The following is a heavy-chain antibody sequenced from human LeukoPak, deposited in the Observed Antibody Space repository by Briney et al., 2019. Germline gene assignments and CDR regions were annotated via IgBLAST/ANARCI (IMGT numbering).Heavy chain of an antibody. CDR3: ASLIAVAGTRRDY. V-gene: IGHV4-4*02. J-gene: IGHJ4*02. CDR1: GGSISSSNW. D-gene: IGHD6-19*01. Sequence: SETLSLTCAVSGGSISSSNWWSWVRQPPGKGLEWIGSIYYSGSTYYNPSLKSRVTISVDTSKNQFSLKLSSVTAADTAVYYCASLIAVAGTRRDYWGQGTLVTVSS. CDR2: IYYSGST.